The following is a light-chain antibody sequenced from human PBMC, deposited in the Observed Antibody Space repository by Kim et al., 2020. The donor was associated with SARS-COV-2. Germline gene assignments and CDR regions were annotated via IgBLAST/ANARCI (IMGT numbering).Light chain of an antibody. CDR3: QQYSTTSLT. Sequence: DIVMTQSPDSLTVSLGEMATISCKSSQTLYKSNNHNYLSWYQQKPGQPPKLIIYCASTRESGVPDRFIGSGSGTDFTLTIDSLEAEDVAFYYCQQYSTTSLTFGGGTKVDIK. CDR1: QTLYKSNNHNY. V-gene: IGKV4-1*01. J-gene: IGKJ4*01. CDR2: CAS.